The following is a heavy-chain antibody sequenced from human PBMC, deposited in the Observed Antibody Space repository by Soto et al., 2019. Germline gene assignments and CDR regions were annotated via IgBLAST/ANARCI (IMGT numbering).Heavy chain of an antibody. CDR2: IYSGGST. Sequence: GGSLRLSCAASGFTVSSNYMSWVRQAPGKGLEWVSVIYSGGSTYYADSVKGRFTISRRNSKNTLYLQMNSLRAEDTAVYYCARGYCSGGSCNYYYYYYMDVWGKGTTVTVSS. D-gene: IGHD2-15*01. V-gene: IGHV3-53*04. CDR3: ARGYCSGGSCNYYYYYYMDV. CDR1: GFTVSSNY. J-gene: IGHJ6*03.